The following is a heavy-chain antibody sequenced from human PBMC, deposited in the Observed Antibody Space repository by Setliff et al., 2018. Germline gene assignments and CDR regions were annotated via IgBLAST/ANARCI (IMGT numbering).Heavy chain of an antibody. D-gene: IGHD5-18*01. Sequence: ASVKVSCKASGYTFTDYYMHWVQQAPGKGLEWMGRVDPEDGETIYAEKFQGRVTITADTSTDTAYMELSSLRSEDTAVYYCARFSGHNYGSFDSWGQGTLVTVSS. J-gene: IGHJ4*02. CDR3: ARFSGHNYGSFDS. CDR2: VDPEDGET. V-gene: IGHV1-69-2*01. CDR1: GYTFTDYY.